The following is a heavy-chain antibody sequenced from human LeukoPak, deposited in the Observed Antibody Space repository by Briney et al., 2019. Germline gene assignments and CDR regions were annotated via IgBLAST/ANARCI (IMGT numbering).Heavy chain of an antibody. CDR2: ISGSGGST. Sequence: GGSLRLSCAASGFTFSSYAMSWVRQAPGKGLEWVSAISGSGGSTYYADSVKGRFTISRDNSKNTLYPQMNSLRAEDTAVYYCAREVYYDSSTFKNYYMDVWGKGTTVTVSS. J-gene: IGHJ6*03. CDR3: AREVYYDSSTFKNYYMDV. D-gene: IGHD3-22*01. V-gene: IGHV3-23*01. CDR1: GFTFSSYA.